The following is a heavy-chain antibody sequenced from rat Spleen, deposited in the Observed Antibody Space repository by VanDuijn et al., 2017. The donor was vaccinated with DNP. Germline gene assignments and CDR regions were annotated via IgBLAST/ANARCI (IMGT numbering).Heavy chain of an antibody. D-gene: IGHD1-2*01. CDR3: ARSIESTYIYFDY. CDR1: GYFISSSYR. V-gene: IGHV3-3*01. Sequence: EVQLQESGPGLVKPSQSLSLTCSVTGYFISSSYRWNWIRKFPGSKLEWQGYINSAGNTNYSPSLKGRISITRDTSRNQFFLQVNSLPSEGTATYYCARSIESTYIYFDYWGQGVMVTVSS. CDR2: INSAGNT. J-gene: IGHJ2*01.